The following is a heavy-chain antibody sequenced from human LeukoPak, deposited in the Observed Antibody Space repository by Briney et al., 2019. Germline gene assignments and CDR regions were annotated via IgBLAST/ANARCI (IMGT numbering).Heavy chain of an antibody. J-gene: IGHJ4*02. V-gene: IGHV3-23*01. D-gene: IGHD3-10*01. Sequence: PGGSLRLSCAASGFTFSSYAMNWVRQGPGKGLEWVSDISGSGGSTYYADSVKGRFTISRDNSKNTLYLQMNSLRAEDTAVYYCAKCFGLWFGELFSFDYWGQGTLVTVSS. CDR2: ISGSGGST. CDR1: GFTFSSYA. CDR3: AKCFGLWFGELFSFDY.